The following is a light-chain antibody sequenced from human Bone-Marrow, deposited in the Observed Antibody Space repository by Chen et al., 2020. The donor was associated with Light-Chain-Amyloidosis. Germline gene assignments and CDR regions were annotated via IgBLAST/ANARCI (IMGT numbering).Light chain of an antibody. CDR1: NIGSTS. CDR2: DDS. CDR3: QVWDRSSDRPV. Sequence: SYVLTQPSSVSVAPGQTATIAFGGNNIGSTSVHWYQQTPGQAPLLVVYDDSDRPSGMPERLAGSNSGNTATLTISRVEAGDEADYYCQVWDRSSDRPVFGGGTKLTVL. J-gene: IGLJ3*02. V-gene: IGLV3-21*02.